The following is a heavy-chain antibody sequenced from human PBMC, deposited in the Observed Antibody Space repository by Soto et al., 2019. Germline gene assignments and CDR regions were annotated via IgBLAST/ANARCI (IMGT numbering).Heavy chain of an antibody. CDR3: ARDWADCSSTSCYAGASDY. J-gene: IGHJ4*02. D-gene: IGHD2-2*01. CDR1: GGSVSSGSYY. Sequence: SETLSLTCTVSGGSVSSGSYYWSWIRQPPGKGLEWIGYIYYSGSTNYNPSLKSRVTISVDTSKNQFSLKLSSVTAADTAVYYCARDWADCSSTSCYAGASDYWGQGTLVTVSS. CDR2: IYYSGST. V-gene: IGHV4-61*01.